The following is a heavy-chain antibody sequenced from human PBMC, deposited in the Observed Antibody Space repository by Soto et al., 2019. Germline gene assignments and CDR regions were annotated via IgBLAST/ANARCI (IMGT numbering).Heavy chain of an antibody. CDR1: GYSFTTFG. CDR2: ITPYNGDR. J-gene: IGHJ4*02. D-gene: IGHD3-22*01. CDR3: ARDPPPMFYSDASGYLPLEF. Sequence: GASVKVSCKISGYSFTTFGINWVRQAPGQGLEWMGWITPYNGDRTYEQKFQGRVTMTTDASTNTVYMELRSLRSDDTAVYYCARDPPPMFYSDASGYLPLEFWGQGTLVTVSS. V-gene: IGHV1-18*04.